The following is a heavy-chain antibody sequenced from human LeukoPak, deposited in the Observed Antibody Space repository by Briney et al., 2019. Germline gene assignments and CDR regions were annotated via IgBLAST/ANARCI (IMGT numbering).Heavy chain of an antibody. CDR3: ARGDYYDSSGYYHHFDY. Sequence: SVKVSCKASGGTFSSYAISWVRQAPGQGLEWMGGIIPIFGAANYAQKFQGRVTITADESTSTAYMELSSLRSEDTAVYYCARGDYYDSSGYYHHFDYWGQGTLVTVSS. CDR1: GGTFSSYA. D-gene: IGHD3-22*01. V-gene: IGHV1-69*01. CDR2: IIPIFGAA. J-gene: IGHJ4*02.